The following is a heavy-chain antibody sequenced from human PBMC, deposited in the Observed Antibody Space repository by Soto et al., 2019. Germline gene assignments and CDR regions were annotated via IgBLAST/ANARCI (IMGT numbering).Heavy chain of an antibody. Sequence: QVQLVQSGAEVKKPGSSVKVSCKAAGGTFSSYTISWVRQAPGQGLEWMGRIIPILGIANYAQKFQGRVTITADKSTSTAYMELSSLRSEDTAVYYCARADGDIVATMDVYGMDFWGQGTTVTFSS. CDR3: ARADGDIVATMDVYGMDF. D-gene: IGHD5-12*01. J-gene: IGHJ6*01. V-gene: IGHV1-69*02. CDR2: IIPILGIA. CDR1: GGTFSSYT.